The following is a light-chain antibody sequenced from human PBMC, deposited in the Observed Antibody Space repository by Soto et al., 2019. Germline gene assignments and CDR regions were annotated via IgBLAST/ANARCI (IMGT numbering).Light chain of an antibody. CDR3: QQYHSNSRT. CDR2: KAS. V-gene: IGKV1-5*03. J-gene: IGKJ1*01. CDR1: QSISTW. Sequence: DIQMTQSPSTLSASVGDRVTITCRASQSISTWLAWYQQKPGKAPRRLIYKASSLQSGVPSRFSGSGSGTEFTLTIRSLQADDFATYYCQQYHSNSRTFGQGTKLEIK.